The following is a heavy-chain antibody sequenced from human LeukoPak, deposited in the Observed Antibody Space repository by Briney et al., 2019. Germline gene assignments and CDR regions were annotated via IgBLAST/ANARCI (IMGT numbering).Heavy chain of an antibody. CDR1: GGLFSGYY. D-gene: IGHD3-22*01. CDR3: ANAGYSSGYYYWFDP. CDR2: IYYSGST. Sequence: SEPLSLTCAVYGGLFSGYYWVWMRQPPGKGLEWIGSIYYSGSTYYNPSLKSRVTISVDTSKNQFTLKLSSVTAADTAVYYCANAGYSSGYYYWFDPWGQGTLVTVSS. J-gene: IGHJ5*02. V-gene: IGHV4-39*01.